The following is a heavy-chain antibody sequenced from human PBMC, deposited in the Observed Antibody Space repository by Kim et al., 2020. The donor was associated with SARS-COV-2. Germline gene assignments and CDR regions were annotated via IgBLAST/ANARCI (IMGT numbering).Heavy chain of an antibody. V-gene: IGHV3-53*01. Sequence: GGTTDYADAVKGQFTMSKDNSKNMVYLQMHALRAEDTALYYCAKGGSGDWCQGTLVTVSS. CDR2: GGTT. D-gene: IGHD1-26*01. CDR3: AKGGSGD. J-gene: IGHJ4*02.